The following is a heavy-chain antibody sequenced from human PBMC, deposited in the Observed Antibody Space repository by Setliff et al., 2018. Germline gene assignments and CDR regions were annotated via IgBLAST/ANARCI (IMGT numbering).Heavy chain of an antibody. Sequence: SETLSLTCTVSGGSISSSVYYWAWIRQPPGKGLEWIGRIYYRGDTYYNAPLKSRLTLSVDTSKDQVSLNLRSVTAADTAVYYCARTGTYRYFDYWGQGTQVTVSS. J-gene: IGHJ4*02. CDR3: ARTGTYRYFDY. CDR2: IYYRGDT. D-gene: IGHD1-1*01. CDR1: GGSISSSVYY. V-gene: IGHV4-39*01.